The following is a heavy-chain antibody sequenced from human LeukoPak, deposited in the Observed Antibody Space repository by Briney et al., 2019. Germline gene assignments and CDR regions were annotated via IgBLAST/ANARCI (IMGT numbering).Heavy chain of an antibody. J-gene: IGHJ6*03. CDR2: IYYSGTT. V-gene: IGHV4-39*01. Sequence: SETLSPTCTVSGASISTSTYYWGWVRQPPGKGLEWIGNIYYSGTTYYNPSLKSRVTVSEDTSRSRFSLMLSSVTAADTAIYFCARQVSDYYYHYMDVWGEGTTVIVSS. CDR1: GASISTSTYY. CDR3: ARQVSDYYYHYMDV.